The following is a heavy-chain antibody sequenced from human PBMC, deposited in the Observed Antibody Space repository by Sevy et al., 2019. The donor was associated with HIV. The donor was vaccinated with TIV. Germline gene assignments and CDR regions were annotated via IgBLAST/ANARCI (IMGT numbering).Heavy chain of an antibody. D-gene: IGHD2-2*01. Sequence: SETLSLTCSVSDDSINSYYWSWIRQPPGKGLEWIGYIYNNIGSTSYNPPLTSRVTISVDTSKNHFSLKLTSVTAADTAIYYCARGAVVIGTAATPVLDFWGLGSLVTVSS. CDR3: ARGAVVIGTAATPVLDF. J-gene: IGHJ4*02. V-gene: IGHV4-59*08. CDR1: DDSINSYY. CDR2: IYNNIGST.